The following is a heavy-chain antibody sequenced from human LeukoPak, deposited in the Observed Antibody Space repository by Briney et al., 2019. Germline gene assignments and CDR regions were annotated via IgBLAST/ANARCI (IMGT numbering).Heavy chain of an antibody. Sequence: GGSLRLSCAASGFTFSSYWMSWVRQAPGKGLEWVANIKQDGSEKYYVDSVKGRFTISRDNAKNSLYLQMNSLRAEDTAVYYCARDALRGYYYDSSGYYYPENDYWGQGTLVTVSS. J-gene: IGHJ4*02. V-gene: IGHV3-7*01. CDR2: IKQDGSEK. D-gene: IGHD3-22*01. CDR3: ARDALRGYYYDSSGYYYPENDY. CDR1: GFTFSSYW.